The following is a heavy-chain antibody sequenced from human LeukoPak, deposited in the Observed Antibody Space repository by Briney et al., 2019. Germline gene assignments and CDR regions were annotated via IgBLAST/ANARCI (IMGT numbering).Heavy chain of an antibody. J-gene: IGHJ4*02. V-gene: IGHV1-8*01. CDR1: GYTFSSYD. CDR2: MNPNSGNT. Sequence: GASVKVSCNTSGYTFSSYDVIWVRLAPGQGLEWMGWMNPNSGNTGYAQKFQGRVTMTGDTSISTAYMKLSSLISDDTAVYYCARAIRNQLLSDYWGQGTLVTVSS. D-gene: IGHD2-2*01. CDR3: ARAIRNQLLSDY.